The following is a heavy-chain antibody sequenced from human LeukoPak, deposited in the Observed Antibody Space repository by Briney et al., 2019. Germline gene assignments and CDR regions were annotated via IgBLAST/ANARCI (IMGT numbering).Heavy chain of an antibody. CDR1: GASISKSY. CDR2: TFNSGST. Sequence: SETLSLTCTVSGASISKSYWSWIRQPPGKELEWIGCTFNSGSTRYNPSLGSRVTISEDTSRNQFSLRLTSVTAADTATYYCSRASPGAIYYYGMDVWGHGTTVTVS. V-gene: IGHV4-59*01. D-gene: IGHD3-10*01. CDR3: SRASPGAIYYYGMDV. J-gene: IGHJ6*02.